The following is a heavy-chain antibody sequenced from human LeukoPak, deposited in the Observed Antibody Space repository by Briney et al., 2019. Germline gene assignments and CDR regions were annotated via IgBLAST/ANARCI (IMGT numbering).Heavy chain of an antibody. CDR3: ARDQYSGSLDY. CDR2: TYYTGGT. Sequence: SETLSLTCTVSGGSISSYYWSWIRQPPGKGLEWIGYTYYTGGTNYNPSLNSRVTISVDTSKNQFSLKLSFVTAADTAVYYCARDQYSGSLDYWGQGTLVTVSS. CDR1: GGSISSYY. V-gene: IGHV4-59*12. J-gene: IGHJ4*02. D-gene: IGHD1-26*01.